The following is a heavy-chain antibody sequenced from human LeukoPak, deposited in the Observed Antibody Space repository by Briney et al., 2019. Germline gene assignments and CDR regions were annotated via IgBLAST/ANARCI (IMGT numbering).Heavy chain of an antibody. D-gene: IGHD6-19*01. V-gene: IGHV3-30*18. J-gene: IGHJ4*02. CDR3: AKGLSGWYGDFLDY. CDR1: GFTFSSYG. Sequence: PGGSLRLSCAASGFTFSSYGMHWVRQAPGKGLEWVAVISYDGSNKYYADSVKGRFTISRDNSKNTLYLQMNSLRAEDTAVYYCAKGLSGWYGDFLDYWGQGTLVTVSS. CDR2: ISYDGSNK.